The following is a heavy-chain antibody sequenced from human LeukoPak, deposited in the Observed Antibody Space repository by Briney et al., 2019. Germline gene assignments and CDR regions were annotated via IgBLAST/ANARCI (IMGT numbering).Heavy chain of an antibody. D-gene: IGHD3-3*01. CDR2: INHSGST. CDR3: ARGCYDFWSGYYGAAEFDY. V-gene: IGHV4-34*01. Sequence: SETLSLTCAVYGGSFSGYYWSWIRQPPGKGLEWIGEINHSGSTNYNPSLKSRVTISVDTSKNQFSLKLSSVAAADTAVYYCARGCYDFWSGYYGAAEFDYWGQGTLVTVSS. CDR1: GGSFSGYY. J-gene: IGHJ4*02.